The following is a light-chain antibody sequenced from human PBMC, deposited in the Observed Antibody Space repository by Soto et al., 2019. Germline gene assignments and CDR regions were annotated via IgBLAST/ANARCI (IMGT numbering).Light chain of an antibody. Sequence: EIVMTQSPATLSVSPGERATLSCRASQSVSTNLAWYQQKPGHAPRLLIYGASTRATGIPARFSGSGSGTEFPLTISSLPSEDFAVYYCQQYNNWSITFGQGTRLEIK. CDR1: QSVSTN. CDR3: QQYNNWSIT. V-gene: IGKV3-15*01. CDR2: GAS. J-gene: IGKJ5*01.